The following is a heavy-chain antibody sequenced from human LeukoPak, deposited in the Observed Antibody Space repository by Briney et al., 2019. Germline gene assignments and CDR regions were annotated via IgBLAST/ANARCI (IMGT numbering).Heavy chain of an antibody. Sequence: NPGGSLRLSCAASGFTFSNAWMSWVRQAPGKGLEWVGRIKSKTDGGTTDYAAPVKGRFTISRDDSKNTLYLQMNSLKTGDTAVYYCTTLGESSYYYYMDVWGKGTTVTIS. CDR1: GFTFSNAW. J-gene: IGHJ6*03. CDR3: TTLGESSYYYYMDV. V-gene: IGHV3-15*01. D-gene: IGHD3-16*01. CDR2: IKSKTDGGTT.